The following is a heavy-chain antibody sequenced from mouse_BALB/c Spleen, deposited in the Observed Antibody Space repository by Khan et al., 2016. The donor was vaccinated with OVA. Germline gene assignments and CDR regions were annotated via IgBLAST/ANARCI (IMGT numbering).Heavy chain of an antibody. Sequence: QVQLQQSGAELMKPGASVKISCKATGYTFSSYWIEWVKQRPGHGREWSGEILPGSDSTNYNEKLKDKDTFTAERCTYIAELQYSSLTGEDSAVYYCARGAAPTYAMPYWPHRTSVPVSS. CDR2: ILPGSDST. V-gene: IGHV1-9*01. CDR1: GYTFSSYW. D-gene: IGHD3-3*01. J-gene: IGHJ4*01. CDR3: ARGAAPTYAMPY.